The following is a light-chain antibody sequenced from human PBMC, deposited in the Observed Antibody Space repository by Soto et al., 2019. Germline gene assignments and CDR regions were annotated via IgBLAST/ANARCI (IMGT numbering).Light chain of an antibody. J-gene: IGKJ1*01. V-gene: IGKV1-5*01. Sequence: DIPMTQSPSTLSASVGDRVTITCRASQSISTWLAWYQQKPGKAPKLLISDAYSLESGVPSGFSGSGYGTEFTLTISSLQPDDFATYYCQQYNSYSRTFGQGTKVEIK. CDR3: QQYNSYSRT. CDR1: QSISTW. CDR2: DAY.